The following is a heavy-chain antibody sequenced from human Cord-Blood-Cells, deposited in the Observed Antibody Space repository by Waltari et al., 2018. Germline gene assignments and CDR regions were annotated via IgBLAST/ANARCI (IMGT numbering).Heavy chain of an antibody. Sequence: QVQLQQWGAGLLKPSETLSLTCAVYGGSFSGYYWSWIRHPPGKGLEWLGEINHSGSTNYNPSLKSRVTISVDTSKNQFSLKLSSVTAADTAVYYCARGSKTVTRHFDYWGQGTLVTVSS. CDR1: GGSFSGYY. CDR2: INHSGST. V-gene: IGHV4-34*01. D-gene: IGHD4-4*01. CDR3: ARGSKTVTRHFDY. J-gene: IGHJ4*02.